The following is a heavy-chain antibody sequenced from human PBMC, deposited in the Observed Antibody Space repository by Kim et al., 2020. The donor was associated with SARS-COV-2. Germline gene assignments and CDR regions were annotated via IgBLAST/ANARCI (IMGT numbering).Heavy chain of an antibody. J-gene: IGHJ4*02. V-gene: IGHV4-4*07. Sequence: YTGGRINYHPSLQSRVTMSVDMSKNQFSLELSSVTAADTAVYYCASALGHWGQGTLVTVSS. D-gene: IGHD3-16*02. CDR3: ASALGH. CDR2: YTGGRI.